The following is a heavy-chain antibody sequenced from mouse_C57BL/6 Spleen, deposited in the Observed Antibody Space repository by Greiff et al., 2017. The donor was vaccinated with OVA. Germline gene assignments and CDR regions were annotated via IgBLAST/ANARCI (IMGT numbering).Heavy chain of an antibody. Sequence: QVQLQQSGAELVRPGASVKLSCKASGYTFTDYYINWVKQRPGQGLEWIARIYPGSGNTYYNEKFKGKATLTAEKSSSTAYMQLSSLTSEDSAVYYCALYYGYDWYFDVWGTGTTVTVSS. CDR3: ALYYGYDWYFDV. CDR1: GYTFTDYY. D-gene: IGHD2-2*01. V-gene: IGHV1-76*01. J-gene: IGHJ1*03. CDR2: IYPGSGNT.